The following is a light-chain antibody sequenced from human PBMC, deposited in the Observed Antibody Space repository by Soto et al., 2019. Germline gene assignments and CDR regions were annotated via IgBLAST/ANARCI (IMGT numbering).Light chain of an antibody. CDR3: CPYAGRYXFYV. CDR1: SSDVCGYNY. J-gene: IGLJ1*01. Sequence: QSSLTQPRSVSGSPEQSVTISCTGTSSDVCGYNYFSWYQQHPGKSPKLVIYDVSGRPSGFPDRFSGSKSGNTASLTVYGLQADDEADYYCCPYAGRYXFYVLGSGTKVXV. V-gene: IGLV2-11*01. CDR2: DVS.